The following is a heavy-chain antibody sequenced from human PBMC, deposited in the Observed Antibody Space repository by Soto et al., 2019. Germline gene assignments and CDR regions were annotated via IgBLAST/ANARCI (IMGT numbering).Heavy chain of an antibody. CDR2: IHNSGRT. CDR3: ARERLGADSIGAYWNYMDV. CDR1: GGSISSGDYY. J-gene: IGHJ6*03. V-gene: IGHV4-30-4*01. Sequence: QVQLQESGPGLVKPSQTLSLTGTVSGGSISSGDYYWSWIRQPPGKGLAWIGYIHNSGRTYYNPSLRSGLSILVDTSKTQLSRKLNSVTAADTAVYYCARERLGADSIGAYWNYMDVCFTGTTVTVS. D-gene: IGHD3-22*01.